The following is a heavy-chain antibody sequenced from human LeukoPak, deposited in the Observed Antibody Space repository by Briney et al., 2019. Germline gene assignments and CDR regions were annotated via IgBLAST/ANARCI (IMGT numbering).Heavy chain of an antibody. J-gene: IGHJ5*02. Sequence: SETLSLTCAVYGGSFSGYYWSWIRRPPGKGLEWIGEINHSGSTNYNPSLKSRVTISVDTSKNRFSLKLSSVTAADTAVYYCARGGVVAAKYNWFDPWGQGTLVTVSS. CDR1: GGSFSGYY. CDR3: ARGGVVAAKYNWFDP. V-gene: IGHV4-34*01. D-gene: IGHD2-15*01. CDR2: INHSGST.